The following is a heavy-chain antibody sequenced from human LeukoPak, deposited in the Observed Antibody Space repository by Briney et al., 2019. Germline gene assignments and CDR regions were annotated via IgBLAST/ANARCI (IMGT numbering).Heavy chain of an antibody. J-gene: IGHJ1*01. D-gene: IGHD3-22*01. Sequence: AGSLRLSCAASGFTFSSFWMNWIRQAPGKGLEWVSRIKSGGSTNYTDSVKGRFTISRDNAKNTVSLQMNSLRVEDTGVYYCARAPSEIGGYYPEYFRHWGQGSLVTVSS. V-gene: IGHV3-74*01. CDR2: IKSGGST. CDR3: ARAPSEIGGYYPEYFRH. CDR1: GFTFSSFW.